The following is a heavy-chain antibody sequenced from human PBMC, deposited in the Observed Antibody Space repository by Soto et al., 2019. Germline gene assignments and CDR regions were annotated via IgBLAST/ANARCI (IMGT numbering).Heavy chain of an antibody. J-gene: IGHJ5*02. CDR2: IYYSGST. CDR1: GGSLSSGGYY. V-gene: IGHV4-31*03. CDR3: ARDPRYCSGGSCFDWFDP. D-gene: IGHD2-15*01. Sequence: SETLSLTCPVSGGSLSSGGYYWSWLRQHPGKGLEWIGYIYYSGSTYYNPSLKSRVTISVDTSKNQFSLKLSSVTAADTAVYYCARDPRYCSGGSCFDWFDPWGQGTLVTVSS.